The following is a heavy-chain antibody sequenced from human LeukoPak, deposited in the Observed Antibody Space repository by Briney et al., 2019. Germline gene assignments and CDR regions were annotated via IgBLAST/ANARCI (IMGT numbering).Heavy chain of an antibody. CDR2: ISAYNGNT. Sequence: ASVKVSCKASGYTFTSYGISWVRQAPGQGLEWMGWISAYNGNTNYAQKLQGRVTMTTDTSTSTAYMELRSLRSDDTAVYYCARVPLIVVVPAALSEDYWGQGTLVTVSS. D-gene: IGHD2-2*01. CDR3: ARVPLIVVVPAALSEDY. CDR1: GYTFTSYG. V-gene: IGHV1-18*04. J-gene: IGHJ4*02.